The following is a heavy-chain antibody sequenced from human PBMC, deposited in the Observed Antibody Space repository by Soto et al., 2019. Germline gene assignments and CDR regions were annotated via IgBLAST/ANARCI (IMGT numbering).Heavy chain of an antibody. CDR3: ARESEDLTSNFDY. CDR2: ISSTTNYI. J-gene: IGHJ4*02. CDR1: GFTFSRYS. Sequence: GGSLRLSCAASGFTFSRYSVNWVRQAPGKGLEWVSSISSTTNYIYYADSMKGRFTVSRDNAKNSVYLDMNSLSAEDTAVYYCARESEDLTSNFDYWGQGTLVTVSS. V-gene: IGHV3-21*01.